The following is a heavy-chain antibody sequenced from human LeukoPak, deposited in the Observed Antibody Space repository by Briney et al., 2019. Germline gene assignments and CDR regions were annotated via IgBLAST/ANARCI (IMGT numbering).Heavy chain of an antibody. D-gene: IGHD1-14*01. CDR3: ASAGGMDDH. CDR2: IYFSVST. J-gene: IGHJ4*02. V-gene: IGHV4-30-4*02. CDR1: GGSISSSHYF. Sequence: SDTLALTCTVPGGSISSSHYFCSFIPHPPGKCLACIGYIYFSVSTYYNPSLNSRVTISVDTSKHQFSLKLSSVTPADTAVYYCASAGGMDDHWGQGTLLTVSS.